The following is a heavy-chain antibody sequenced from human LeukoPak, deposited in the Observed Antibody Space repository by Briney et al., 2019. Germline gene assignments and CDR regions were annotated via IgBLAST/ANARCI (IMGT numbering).Heavy chain of an antibody. CDR1: GGSISGSNYY. D-gene: IGHD4-17*01. CDR2: IIYSGTT. V-gene: IGHV4-39*01. Sequence: PSETLSLTCTVSGGSISGSNYYWGWVRQSPEKGLEWIGGIIYSGTTHYDPSLRSRVTISVDTSKSQFSLRLTSVTAADTAVYYCARDFGDHRIDYWGQGTLVTVSS. J-gene: IGHJ4*02. CDR3: ARDFGDHRIDY.